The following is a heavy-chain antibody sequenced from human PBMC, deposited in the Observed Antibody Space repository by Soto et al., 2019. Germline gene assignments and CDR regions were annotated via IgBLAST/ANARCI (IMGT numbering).Heavy chain of an antibody. CDR2: IYYSGSN. CDR1: GGSISSYY. D-gene: IGHD2-2*02. V-gene: IGHV4-59*01. CDR3: PRGYCSSTICYIWDNWFDP. Sequence: QVQLQESGPGLVKPSETLSLTCTVSGGSISSYYWSWIRQPPGKGLEWIRYIYYSGSNNYKPSVKRRVTISVDTSKNQFSLKLSSVTAADTAVYYCPRGYCSSTICYIWDNWFDPWGQGTLVTVSS. J-gene: IGHJ5*02.